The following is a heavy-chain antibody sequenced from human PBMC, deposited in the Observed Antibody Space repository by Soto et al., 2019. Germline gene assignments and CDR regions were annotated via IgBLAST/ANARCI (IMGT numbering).Heavy chain of an antibody. CDR1: GCTFSNYA. D-gene: IGHD4-17*01. V-gene: IGHV3-30*18. CDR2: ISSDGSEK. CDR3: ANSWTTLTTGFDF. J-gene: IGHJ4*02. Sequence: LRLSCVASGCTFSNYAMHWVRQAPGKGLGWVAVISSDGSEKYYLDSVRDRFTISRDNSKNTLYLQMNNLRPEDTAMYYCANSWTTLTTGFDFWGQGALVTVSS.